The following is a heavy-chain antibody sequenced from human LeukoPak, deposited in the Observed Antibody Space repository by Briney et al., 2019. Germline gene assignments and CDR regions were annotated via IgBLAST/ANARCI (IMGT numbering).Heavy chain of an antibody. J-gene: IGHJ4*02. CDR2: ISSSGSTM. V-gene: IGHV3-48*04. CDR3: ARGGHNWNYDY. CDR1: GFTFGNYW. D-gene: IGHD1-7*01. Sequence: GGSLRLSCAASGFTFGNYWMNWVRQAPGKGLEWVSYISSSGSTMYYADSVKGRFTISRDNAKDSLYLQMNSLRAEDTAVYYCARGGHNWNYDYWGQGTLVTVSS.